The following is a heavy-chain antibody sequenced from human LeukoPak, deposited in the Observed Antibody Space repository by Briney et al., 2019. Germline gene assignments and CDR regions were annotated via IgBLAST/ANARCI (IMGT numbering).Heavy chain of an antibody. Sequence: ASETLSLTCTVSGGSVSSRSYYWGWIRQPPGKGLEWIGNIYYSGSTYYNPSLKSRVTISVDTSKNQFSLKLSSVTAADTAVYYCARLPYYDFWSGYYTHDYWGQGTLVTVSS. V-gene: IGHV4-39*07. CDR2: IYYSGST. CDR3: ARLPYYDFWSGYYTHDY. CDR1: GGSVSSRSYY. D-gene: IGHD3-3*01. J-gene: IGHJ4*02.